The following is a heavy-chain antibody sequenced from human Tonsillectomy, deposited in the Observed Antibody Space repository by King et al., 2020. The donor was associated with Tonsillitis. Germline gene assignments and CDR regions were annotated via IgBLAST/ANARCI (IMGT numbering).Heavy chain of an antibody. V-gene: IGHV5-51*01. CDR3: ARSRGSSGANFDY. CDR1: GYSFTSYW. CDR2: IYPGDSDT. Sequence: VQLVESGAEVKKPGESLKISCKVSGYSFTSYWIGWVRQMPGKGLEWMGIIYPGDSDTSYSPSFQGQVPIPAHKSISTAYLQCGSLKASDTAMYYCARSRGSSGANFDYWGQGTLVTVSS. J-gene: IGHJ4*02. D-gene: IGHD6-13*01.